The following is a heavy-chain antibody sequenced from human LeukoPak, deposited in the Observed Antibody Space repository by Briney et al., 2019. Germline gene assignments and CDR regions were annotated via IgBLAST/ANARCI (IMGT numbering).Heavy chain of an antibody. CDR2: IASDGSST. Sequence: PGGSLRLSCAASGFTFSSYWMNWVRQAPGKGLVWVSRIASDGSSTTYADSVKGRFSISRDNAKNTLYLQMNSLRVEDTAVYYCARVSAYYDFWSAYLDYWGQGTLVTVSS. D-gene: IGHD3-3*01. CDR1: GFTFSSYW. V-gene: IGHV3-74*01. J-gene: IGHJ4*02. CDR3: ARVSAYYDFWSAYLDY.